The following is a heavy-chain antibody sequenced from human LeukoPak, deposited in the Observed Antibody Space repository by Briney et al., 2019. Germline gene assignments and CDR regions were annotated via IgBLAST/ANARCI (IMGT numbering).Heavy chain of an antibody. Sequence: GGSLRLSCAASGFTFNTYTMNWVRQAPGKGLEWVSSISSGTSYIYYADSVKGRFTISRDNSKNTLYLQMNSLRAEDTAVYYCARRAGGYSHPYDYWGQGILVTVSS. CDR1: GFTFNTYT. V-gene: IGHV3-21*04. J-gene: IGHJ4*02. CDR3: ARRAGGYSHPYDY. D-gene: IGHD4-23*01. CDR2: ISSGTSYI.